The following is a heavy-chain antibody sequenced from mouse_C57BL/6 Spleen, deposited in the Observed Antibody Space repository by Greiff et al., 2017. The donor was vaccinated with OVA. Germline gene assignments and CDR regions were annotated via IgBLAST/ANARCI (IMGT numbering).Heavy chain of an antibody. D-gene: IGHD1-1*02. Sequence: EVQLVESGGGLVQPGGSMKLSCAASGFTFSDAWMDWVRQSPEKGLEWVAEIRNKANNHATYYAESVKGRFTISRDDSKSSVYLQMNSLRAEDTGIYYCTRGWTDWYFDVWGTGTTVTVSS. CDR1: GFTFSDAW. J-gene: IGHJ1*03. V-gene: IGHV6-6*01. CDR3: TRGWTDWYFDV. CDR2: IRNKANNHAT.